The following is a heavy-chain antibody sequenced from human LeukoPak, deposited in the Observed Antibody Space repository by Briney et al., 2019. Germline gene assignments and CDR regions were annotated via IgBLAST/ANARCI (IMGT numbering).Heavy chain of an antibody. CDR3: AKEGAAGTEGFDY. J-gene: IGHJ4*02. D-gene: IGHD6-13*01. Sequence: GGSLRLSCAASGFTSSSYEMNWVRQAPGKGLEWVSYISSSGSTIYYADSVKGRFTISRDNAKNSLYLQMNSLRAEDTAVYYCAKEGAAGTEGFDYWGQGTLVTVSS. CDR2: ISSSGSTI. V-gene: IGHV3-48*03. CDR1: GFTSSSYE.